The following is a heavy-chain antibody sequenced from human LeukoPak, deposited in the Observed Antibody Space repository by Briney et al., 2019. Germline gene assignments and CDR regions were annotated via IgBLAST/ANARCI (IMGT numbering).Heavy chain of an antibody. D-gene: IGHD2-2*01. J-gene: IGHJ4*02. CDR2: ISYDGSNK. CDR3: ARVGLRYCSSTSCYAFLDY. Sequence: GALRLSCAASGFTFSSYAMHWVRRAPGKGLEWVAVISYDGSNKYYADSVKGRFTISRDNSKNTLYLQMNSLRAEDTAVYYCARVGLRYCSSTSCYAFLDYWGQGTLVTVSS. CDR1: GFTFSSYA. V-gene: IGHV3-30-3*01.